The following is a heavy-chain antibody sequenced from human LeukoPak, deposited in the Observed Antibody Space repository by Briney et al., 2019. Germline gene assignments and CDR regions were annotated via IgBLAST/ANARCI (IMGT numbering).Heavy chain of an antibody. D-gene: IGHD3-9*01. V-gene: IGHV3-7*01. CDR1: GFTFSSYW. J-gene: IGHJ4*02. CDR3: ARDQSPLLRYFDWQGGYFDY. CDR2: IKQDGSEK. Sequence: PRGSLRLSCAASGFTFSSYWMSWVRQAPGKGLEWVANIKQDGSEKYYVDSVKGRFTISRDNAKNSLYLQMNSLRAEDTAVYYCARDQSPLLRYFDWQGGYFDYWGQGTLVTVSS.